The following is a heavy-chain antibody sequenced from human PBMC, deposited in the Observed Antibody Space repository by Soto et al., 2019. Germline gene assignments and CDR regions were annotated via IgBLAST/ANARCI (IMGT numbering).Heavy chain of an antibody. Sequence: GGSLRLSCAASGSTFSRYAMHWVRQAPGKGLEWVSVISYDGNNKYYGDSVKGRFTISRGNSKNTVLLQMNSLRPEDTAVYYCAKDIRSGGSCADSWGQGTRVTV. D-gene: IGHD2-15*01. CDR2: ISYDGNNK. CDR3: AKDIRSGGSCADS. CDR1: GSTFSRYA. V-gene: IGHV3-30-3*01. J-gene: IGHJ4*02.